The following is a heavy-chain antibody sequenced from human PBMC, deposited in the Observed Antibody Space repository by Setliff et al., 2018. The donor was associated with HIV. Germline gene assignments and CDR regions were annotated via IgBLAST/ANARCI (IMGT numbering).Heavy chain of an antibody. J-gene: IGHJ3*02. D-gene: IGHD2-15*01. CDR3: ARNPCSGGSCPDAFDI. CDR1: GGSISSYY. CDR2: IYYSGST. Sequence: SETLSLTCTVSGGSISSYYWSWTRQPPGKGLEWIGYIYYSGSTNYNPSLKSRVTISVDTSKNQFSLKLSSVTAADTAVYYCARNPCSGGSCPDAFDIWGQGTMVTVSS. V-gene: IGHV4-59*01.